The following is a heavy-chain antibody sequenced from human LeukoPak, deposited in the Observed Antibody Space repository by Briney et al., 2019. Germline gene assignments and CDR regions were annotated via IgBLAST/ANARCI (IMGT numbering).Heavy chain of an antibody. V-gene: IGHV3-23*01. CDR1: GFTISNYG. CDR3: TREDFYASGWYSLFGY. Sequence: GRSLRLPCAASGFTISNYGMNWVRQAPGKGLEWVSSITGSSGRTYYADSVKGRFTISRDNSKNTLFLQMNSLRADDTAVYYCTREDFYASGWYSLFGYWGQGTLVTVSS. D-gene: IGHD6-19*01. J-gene: IGHJ4*02. CDR2: ITGSSGRT.